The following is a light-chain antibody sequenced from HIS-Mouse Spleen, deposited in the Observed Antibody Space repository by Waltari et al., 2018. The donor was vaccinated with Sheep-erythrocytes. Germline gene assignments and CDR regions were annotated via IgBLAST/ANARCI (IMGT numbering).Light chain of an antibody. J-gene: IGLJ1*01. V-gene: IGLV2-11*01. CDR2: DVS. Sequence: QYALTQPRSVSGSPGQSVTISCPGTSSDVGGYNYVSWYQQHPGKAPKLMIYDVSKRPSGVPDRFSGSKSGNTASLTISGLQAEDEADYYCCSYAGSYNHVFATGTKVTVL. CDR3: CSYAGSYNHV. CDR1: SSDVGGYNY.